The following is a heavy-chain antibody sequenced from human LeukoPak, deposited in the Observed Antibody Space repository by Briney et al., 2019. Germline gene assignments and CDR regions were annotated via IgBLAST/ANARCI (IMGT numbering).Heavy chain of an antibody. Sequence: SETLSLTCTVSGGSISSGDYYWSWIRQSPGKGLEWIGYIYYSGSTYYNPSLKSRVIISVDTSKNQFSLKLSSVTDADTAVYFCARARPRYQLPTSAFDIWGQGTMVTVSS. V-gene: IGHV4-30-4*08. CDR2: IYYSGST. CDR1: GGSISSGDYY. CDR3: ARARPRYQLPTSAFDI. D-gene: IGHD2-2*01. J-gene: IGHJ3*02.